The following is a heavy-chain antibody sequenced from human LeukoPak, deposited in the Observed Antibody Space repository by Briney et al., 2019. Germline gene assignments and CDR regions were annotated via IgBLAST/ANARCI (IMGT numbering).Heavy chain of an antibody. V-gene: IGHV4-34*01. CDR2: INHSGST. J-gene: IGHJ4*02. CDR1: GGSFSGYY. CDR3: ARGVYGSGSFDY. Sequence: PSETLSLTCAVYGGSFSGYYWSWIRQPPGKGLEWIGEINHSGSTNYNPSLKSRVPISVDTSKNQFSLKLSSVTAADTAVYYCARGVYGSGSFDYWGQGTLVTVSS. D-gene: IGHD3-10*01.